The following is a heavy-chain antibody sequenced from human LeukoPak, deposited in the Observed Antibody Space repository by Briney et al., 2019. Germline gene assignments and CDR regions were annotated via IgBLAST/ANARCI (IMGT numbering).Heavy chain of an antibody. CDR1: GDSISGFY. V-gene: IGHV4-59*08. D-gene: IGHD5-18*01. Sequence: SETLSLTCTVSGDSISGFYWNWIRQPPGKGLEWIGYIYYSGSTNYNPSPKSRVTISVDTSKNQFSLKLSSVTAADTAVYYCARGTYSYGYYYYGMDVWGQGTTVTVSS. CDR3: ARGTYSYGYYYYGMDV. J-gene: IGHJ6*02. CDR2: IYYSGST.